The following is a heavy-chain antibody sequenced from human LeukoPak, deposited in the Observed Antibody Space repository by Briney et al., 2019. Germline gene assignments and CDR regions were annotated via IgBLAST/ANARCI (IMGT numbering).Heavy chain of an antibody. V-gene: IGHV4-4*07. D-gene: IGHD3-3*01. CDR3: ARGVREWTGAWFGH. CDR2: FYTSGST. J-gene: IGHJ5*02. Sequence: PSETLSLTCTVSGGSISTYFWSWIRQPAGKGLEWIGRFYTSGSTNYNPSLKSRVTMSVDTSKNQFSLKLNSVTAADTAVYYCARGVREWTGAWFGHWGQGTLVTVSA. CDR1: GGSISTYF.